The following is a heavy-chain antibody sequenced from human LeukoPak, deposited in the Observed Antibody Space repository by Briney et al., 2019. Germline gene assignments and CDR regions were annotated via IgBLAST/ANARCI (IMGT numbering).Heavy chain of an antibody. CDR1: GYTFTSYA. Sequence: GASVMVSCKASGYTFTSYAMHWVRQAPGQRLEWMGWINAGNGNTKYSQKFQGRVTITRDTSASTAYMELSSLRSEDTAVYYCARGIVATIFSPPSYGMDVWGQGTTVTVSS. V-gene: IGHV1-3*01. CDR2: INAGNGNT. CDR3: ARGIVATIFSPPSYGMDV. J-gene: IGHJ6*02. D-gene: IGHD5-12*01.